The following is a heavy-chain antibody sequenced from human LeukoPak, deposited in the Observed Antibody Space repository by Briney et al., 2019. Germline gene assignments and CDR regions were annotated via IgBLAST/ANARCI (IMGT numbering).Heavy chain of an antibody. J-gene: IGHJ4*02. CDR2: ASGSGGST. Sequence: GGSLRLSCAASGFTFSSYAMSWVRQAPGKGLEWVSSASGSGGSTYYADSVKGRFTISRDNSKNTLYLPMNSLRAEDTAVYYCAKDLGSVVTPPSLDYWGQGTLVTVSS. CDR3: AKDLGSVVTPPSLDY. V-gene: IGHV3-23*01. CDR1: GFTFSSYA. D-gene: IGHD4-23*01.